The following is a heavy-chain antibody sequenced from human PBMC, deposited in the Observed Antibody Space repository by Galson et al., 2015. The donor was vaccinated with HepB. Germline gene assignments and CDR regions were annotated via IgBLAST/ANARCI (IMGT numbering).Heavy chain of an antibody. Sequence: ETLSLTCTVSGGSMNTYYWSWIRQPPGRGLEWIGLISNRGSPTYDRSLKSRVAMSVDTSKNQLSLTLSSVTAADTAVYYCARPLVLNGRFNPGVGPFHIWGHGTMVTVSA. D-gene: IGHD2-8*01. CDR1: GGSMNTYY. CDR3: ARPLVLNGRFNPGVGPFHI. J-gene: IGHJ3*02. CDR2: ISNRGSP. V-gene: IGHV4-4*08.